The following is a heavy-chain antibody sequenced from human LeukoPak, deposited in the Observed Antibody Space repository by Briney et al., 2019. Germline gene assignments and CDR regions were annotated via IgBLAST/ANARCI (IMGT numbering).Heavy chain of an antibody. CDR2: INPNSGGS. V-gene: IGHV1-2*02. CDR1: GYTFPANY. D-gene: IGHD1-1*01. CDR3: ARVQVSDDNWGFFDY. J-gene: IGHJ4*02. Sequence: ASVTVSCKASGYTFPANYMHWVRQAPGQGLEWMGWINPNSGGSNCAQKFQGRVTMTRETSISTAYMELSRLSSDETAVYYCARVQVSDDNWGFFDYWGQGALVTVSS.